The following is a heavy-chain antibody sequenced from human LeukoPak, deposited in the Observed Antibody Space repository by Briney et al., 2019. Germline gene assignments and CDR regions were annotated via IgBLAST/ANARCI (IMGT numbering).Heavy chain of an antibody. J-gene: IGHJ4*02. CDR2: ISYSGST. CDR1: GGSISSSSYF. CDR3: ARLNGDYGAFDY. D-gene: IGHD4-17*01. Sequence: SETLSLICTVSGGSISSSSYFWSWIRQPPGKGLEWIEYISYSGSTNYNPSLKSRVTTSVDTSKNQFSLKLSSVTAADTAVYYCARLNGDYGAFDYWGQGTLVTVSS. V-gene: IGHV4-61*05.